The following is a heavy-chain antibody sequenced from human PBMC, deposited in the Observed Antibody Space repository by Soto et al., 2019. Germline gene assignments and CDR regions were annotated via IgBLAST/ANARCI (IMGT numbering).Heavy chain of an antibody. CDR3: ARPILGYCSGGSCYRNYYYMDV. V-gene: IGHV4-39*01. J-gene: IGHJ6*03. CDR2: IYYSGST. Sequence: SETMSVMRSVADGSIVSISCYRSRNRKPPGKGLEWIGSIYYSGSTYYNPSLKSRVTISVDTSKNQFSLKLSSVTAADTAVYYCARPILGYCSGGSCYRNYYYMDVWGKGTTVTVSS. D-gene: IGHD2-15*01. CDR1: DGSIVSISCY.